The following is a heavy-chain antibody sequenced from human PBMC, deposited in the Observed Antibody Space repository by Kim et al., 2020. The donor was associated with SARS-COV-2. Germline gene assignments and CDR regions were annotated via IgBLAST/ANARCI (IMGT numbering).Heavy chain of an antibody. D-gene: IGHD3-10*01. CDR1: GFTFSSYA. J-gene: IGHJ6*02. CDR2: IYSGGSST. CDR3: AKRNYYGSGSYYYYGMDV. Sequence: GGSLRLSCAASGFTFSSYAMSWVRQAPGKGLEWVSVIYSGGSSTYYADSVKGRFTISRHNSKNTLYLQMNSLRAEDTAVYYCAKRNYYGSGSYYYYGMDVWGQGTTVTVSS. V-gene: IGHV3-23*03.